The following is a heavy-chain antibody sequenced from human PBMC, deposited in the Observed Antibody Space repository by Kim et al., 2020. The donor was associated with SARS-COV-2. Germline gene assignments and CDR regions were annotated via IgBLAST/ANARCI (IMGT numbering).Heavy chain of an antibody. J-gene: IGHJ3*02. CDR3: ARHLNRAFDI. Sequence: GGSLRLSCEASGFTVSTSWMYWVRQAPGKGLVWVSRINSDGSSTNYADSVKGRFTISRDNAKNRLYMQMNSLRTEDTAVYFCARHLNRAFDIWGQGTMVAVSS. CDR1: GFTVSTSW. CDR2: INSDGSST. V-gene: IGHV3-74*01.